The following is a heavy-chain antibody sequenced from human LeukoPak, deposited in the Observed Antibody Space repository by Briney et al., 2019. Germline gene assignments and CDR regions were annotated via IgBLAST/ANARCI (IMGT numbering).Heavy chain of an antibody. CDR3: ARSYYYDSSGYPL. J-gene: IGHJ4*02. V-gene: IGHV1-2*02. Sequence: ASVKVSCKASGYTFTSYAMNWVRQAPGQGLEWMGWINPNSGGTNYAQKFQGRVTMTRDTSISTAYMELSRLRSDDTAVYYCARSYYYDSSGYPLWGQGTLVTVSS. CDR2: INPNSGGT. D-gene: IGHD3-22*01. CDR1: GYTFTSYA.